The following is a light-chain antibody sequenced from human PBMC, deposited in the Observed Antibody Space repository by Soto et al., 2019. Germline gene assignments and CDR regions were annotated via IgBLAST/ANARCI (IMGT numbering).Light chain of an antibody. J-gene: IGLJ1*01. V-gene: IGLV2-23*01. Sequence: QSVLTQPASVSGSPGQSITISCTGTSSDVGSYNLVSWYQQHPGKAPKLMIYEGSKRRSGVSHRFSGSKSGNTASLTIDWLQDEDEADYYCCSYAGSSTYVFGTGTKVTVL. CDR3: CSYAGSSTYV. CDR2: EGS. CDR1: SSDVGSYNL.